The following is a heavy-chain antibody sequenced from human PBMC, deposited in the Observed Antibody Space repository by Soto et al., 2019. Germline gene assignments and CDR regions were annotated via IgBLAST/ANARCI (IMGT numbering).Heavy chain of an antibody. Sequence: GGSLRLSCAASGFTFSSYAMSWVRQAPGKGLEWVSAISGSGGSTYYADSVKGRFTISRDNSKNTLFLQMNSLRVEDTAVYYCAKVEGGITAANDYWGQGTLVTVSS. V-gene: IGHV3-23*01. CDR2: ISGSGGST. CDR3: AKVEGGITAANDY. J-gene: IGHJ4*02. CDR1: GFTFSSYA. D-gene: IGHD6-13*01.